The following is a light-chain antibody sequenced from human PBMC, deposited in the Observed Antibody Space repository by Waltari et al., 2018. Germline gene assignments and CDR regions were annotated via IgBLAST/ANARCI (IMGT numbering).Light chain of an antibody. V-gene: IGKV4-1*01. J-gene: IGKJ3*01. CDR1: QSGLSSIYNKNC. Sequence: DIVMTQSPDSLAVSLGERATMKCKSSQSGLSSIYNKNCLVWYQQKPGQPPKPLIYWASTRESGVPDRFSGSGSETDFTLTISSLQAEDVAVYYCQQYYTTPFTFGPGTKVDIK. CDR3: QQYYTTPFT. CDR2: WAS.